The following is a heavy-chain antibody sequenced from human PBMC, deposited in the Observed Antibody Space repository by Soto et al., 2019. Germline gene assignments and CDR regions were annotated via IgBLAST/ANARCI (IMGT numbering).Heavy chain of an antibody. D-gene: IGHD2-15*01. J-gene: IGHJ3*02. Sequence: SETLSLTCAVYGGSFSGYYWSWIHQPPGKGLEWIGEINYSGSTNYNPSLKSRVTISVDTSKNQFSLRLSSVTAADTAVYYCARPGYCSGGSCSIDAFDIWGQGTMVTVS. V-gene: IGHV4-34*01. CDR1: GGSFSGYY. CDR3: ARPGYCSGGSCSIDAFDI. CDR2: INYSGST.